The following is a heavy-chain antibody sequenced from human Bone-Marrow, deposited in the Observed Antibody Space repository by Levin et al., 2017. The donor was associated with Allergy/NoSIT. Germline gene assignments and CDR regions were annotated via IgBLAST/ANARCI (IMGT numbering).Heavy chain of an antibody. CDR3: ARRYNFADF. Sequence: GGSLRLSCTASGFTFSDFYMSWIRQTPGKGLEWISYISSSSSTIYYADSVKGRFTISRDNAKKSLYLQMNTLRAEDTAVYYCARRYNFADFWGQGTLVTVSS. D-gene: IGHD1-1*01. V-gene: IGHV3-11*01. CDR2: ISSSSSTI. J-gene: IGHJ4*02. CDR1: GFTFSDFY.